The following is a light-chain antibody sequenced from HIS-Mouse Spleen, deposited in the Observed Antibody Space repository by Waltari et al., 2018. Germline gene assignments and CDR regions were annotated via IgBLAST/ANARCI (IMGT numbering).Light chain of an antibody. V-gene: IGLV1-44*01. J-gene: IGLJ3*02. CDR1: SSNIGSKT. Sequence: QSVLTQPPSASGTPGQRVTISCSGSSSNIGSKTVNWYQQLPGTAPKPLIYSTNSRAAVVPDRFSGSKSGTSASLAISGLQSEDEADYYCAAWDDSLNGRVFGGGTKLTVL. CDR2: STN. CDR3: AAWDDSLNGRV.